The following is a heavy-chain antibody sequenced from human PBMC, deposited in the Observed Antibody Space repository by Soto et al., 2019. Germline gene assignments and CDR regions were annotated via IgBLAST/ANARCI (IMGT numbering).Heavy chain of an antibody. CDR2: ISAYNGNT. CDR1: GYTFTSYG. V-gene: IGHV1-18*01. D-gene: IGHD6-13*01. CDR3: ARAYGYSSSSSY. J-gene: IGHJ4*02. Sequence: QVQLVQSGAEVKKPGASVKVSCKASGYTFTSYGICWVRQAPGQGLEWMGWISAYNGNTNYAQKLQGRVTMTTDTSTSIVYMEVRSLRSDDTAVYYCARAYGYSSSSSYWGQGTLVTVSS.